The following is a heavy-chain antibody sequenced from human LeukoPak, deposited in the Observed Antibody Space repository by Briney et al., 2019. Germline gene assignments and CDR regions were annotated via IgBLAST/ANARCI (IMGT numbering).Heavy chain of an antibody. CDR3: ARGATAMVTLFDY. J-gene: IGHJ4*02. CDR2: IIPIFGTA. D-gene: IGHD5-18*01. Sequence: VASVKVSCKASGGTFSSYAISWVRQAPGQGLEWMGGIIPIFGTANYAQKFQGRVTITADESTSTAYMELSSLRSEDTAVYYCARGATAMVTLFDYWGQGTLVTVSS. V-gene: IGHV1-69*13. CDR1: GGTFSSYA.